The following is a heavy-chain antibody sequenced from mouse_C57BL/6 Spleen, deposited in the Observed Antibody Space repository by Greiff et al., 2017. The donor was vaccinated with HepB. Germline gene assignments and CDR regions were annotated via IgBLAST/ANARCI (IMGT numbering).Heavy chain of an antibody. CDR2: IYPGSGNT. Sequence: QVQLKESGAELVRPGASVKLSCKASGYTFTDYYINWVKQRPGQGLEWIARIYPGSGNTYYNEKFKGKATLTAEKSSSTAYMQLSSLTSEDSAVYFCARGETGAGFAYWGQGTLVTVSA. J-gene: IGHJ3*01. D-gene: IGHD4-1*01. CDR3: ARGETGAGFAY. V-gene: IGHV1-76*01. CDR1: GYTFTDYY.